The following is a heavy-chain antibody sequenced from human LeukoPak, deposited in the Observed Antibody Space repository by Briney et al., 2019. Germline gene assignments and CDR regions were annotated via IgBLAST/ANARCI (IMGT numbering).Heavy chain of an antibody. D-gene: IGHD4-23*01. CDR3: ARAVGTSRNFFDY. V-gene: IGHV4-59*12. J-gene: IGHJ4*02. CDR1: GGSISRYY. Sequence: SETLSLTCTVSGGSISRYYWSWIRQPPGKGLEWIGSIYHSGSTYYNPSLKSRVTISVDTSKNQFSLNLSSVTAADTAMYYCARAVGTSRNFFDYWGQGTLVTVSS. CDR2: IYHSGST.